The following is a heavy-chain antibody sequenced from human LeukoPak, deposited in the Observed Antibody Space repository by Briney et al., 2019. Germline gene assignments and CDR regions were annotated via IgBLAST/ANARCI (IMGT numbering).Heavy chain of an antibody. CDR2: IHITGST. CDR1: GFSVSGNY. V-gene: IGHV3-53*01. J-gene: IGHJ5*02. CDR3: AKEGYSYPGNWFDP. D-gene: IGHD5-18*01. Sequence: GGSLRLSCAVPGFSVSGNYMTWVRQAPGKGLEWVSFIHITGSTFYADSVKGRFTISRDDSKNTLYLQMNSLRAEDTAVYYCAKEGYSYPGNWFDPWGQGTLVTVSS.